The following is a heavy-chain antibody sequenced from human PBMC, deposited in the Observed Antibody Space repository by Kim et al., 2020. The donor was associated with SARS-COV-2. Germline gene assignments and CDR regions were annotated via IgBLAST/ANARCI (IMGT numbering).Heavy chain of an antibody. V-gene: IGHV1-8*01. J-gene: IGHJ4*02. CDR2: MNPNSGNT. CDR3: ARGLRVAAVFSPRVSFGY. Sequence: ASVKVSCKASGYTFTSYDINWVRQATGQGLEWMGWMNPNSGNTGYAQKFQGRVTMTRNTSISTAYMELSSLRSEDTAVYYCARGLRVAAVFSPRVSFGYWGQGTLVTVSS. CDR1: GYTFTSYD. D-gene: IGHD6-13*01.